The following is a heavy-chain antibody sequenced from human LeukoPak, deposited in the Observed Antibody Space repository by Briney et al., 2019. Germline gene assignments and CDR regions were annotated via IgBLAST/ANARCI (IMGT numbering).Heavy chain of an antibody. CDR1: GFTFSSYD. CDR2: IGTAGDT. D-gene: IGHD6-13*01. Sequence: GVSLRLSCAASGFTFSSYDMHWVRQATGKGLEWVSAIGTAGDTYYPGSVKGRFTISRENAKNSLYLQMSSLRAGDTAVYYCARGRLSSSWAGDAFDIWGQGTMVTVSS. J-gene: IGHJ3*02. V-gene: IGHV3-13*04. CDR3: ARGRLSSSWAGDAFDI.